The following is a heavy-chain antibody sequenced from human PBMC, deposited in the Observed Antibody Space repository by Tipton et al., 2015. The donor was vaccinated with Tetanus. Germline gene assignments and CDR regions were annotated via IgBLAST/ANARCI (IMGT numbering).Heavy chain of an antibody. V-gene: IGHV1-2*02. CDR1: GYTFTGYY. CDR3: ARDPSLGFGGHPLPSDY. CDR2: INPNSGGT. J-gene: IGHJ4*02. Sequence: QLVQSGAEVKKPGASVKVSCKASGYTFTGYYMHWVRQAPGQGLEWMGWINPNSGGTNYAQKFQGRVTMTRDTSISTAYMELSRLRSEDTAVYYCARDPSLGFGGHPLPSDYWGQGTLVTVSS. D-gene: IGHD3-16*01.